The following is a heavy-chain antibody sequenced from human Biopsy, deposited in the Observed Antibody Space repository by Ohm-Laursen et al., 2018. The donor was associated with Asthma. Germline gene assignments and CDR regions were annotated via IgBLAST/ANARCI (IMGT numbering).Heavy chain of an antibody. CDR2: IDWEEDK. CDR1: GFSLSSSGAN. D-gene: IGHD1-14*01. Sequence: TQTLTLTRSFSGFSLSSSGANVNWIRQPPGKVLEWLARIDWEEDKFYSTSLRTRLTISKGSSEDQVVLTMTNMGPVDTATYYCTRHNDYWGPGILVTVSS. V-gene: IGHV2-70*04. CDR3: TRHNDY. J-gene: IGHJ4*02.